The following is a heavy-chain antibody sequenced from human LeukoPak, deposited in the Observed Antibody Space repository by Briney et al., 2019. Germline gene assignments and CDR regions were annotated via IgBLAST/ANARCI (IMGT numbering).Heavy chain of an antibody. Sequence: SQTLSLTCTVSGGSISSGGDCWSWIRQHPGKGLEWIGYIHYSGITAYNPSLKSRVTISVDTSKTQFSPKLSSVTAADAAVYFWARVYGDYIDYWGQGTLVTVSS. CDR2: IHYSGIT. D-gene: IGHD4-17*01. V-gene: IGHV4-31*03. CDR3: ARVYGDYIDY. J-gene: IGHJ4*02. CDR1: GGSISSGGDC.